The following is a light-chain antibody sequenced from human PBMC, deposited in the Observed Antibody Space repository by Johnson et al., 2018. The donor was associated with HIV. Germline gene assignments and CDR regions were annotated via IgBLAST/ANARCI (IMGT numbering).Light chain of an antibody. CDR2: DNH. CDR1: SSNIGNNY. CDR3: GTWDSSLSVYV. V-gene: IGLV1-51*01. Sequence: QSVLTQPPSVSAAPGQKVTISCSGSSSNIGNNYVSWYQQLPGTAPKLLIYDNHKRPSGIPDRVSGSKSGTSATLGITGLQTGDEADYYCGTWDSSLSVYVFGTGTKFTVL. J-gene: IGLJ1*01.